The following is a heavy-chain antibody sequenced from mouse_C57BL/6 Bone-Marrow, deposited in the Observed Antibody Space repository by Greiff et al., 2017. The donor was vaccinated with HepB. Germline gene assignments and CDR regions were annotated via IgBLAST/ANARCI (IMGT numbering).Heavy chain of an antibody. Sequence: QVQLQQPGAELVMPGASVKLSCKASGYTFTSYWMHWVKQRPGQGLEWIGEIDPSDSYTNYNQKFKGKSTLTVDKSSSTAYMQLSSLTSEDSAVYYCAIDPYGGFDDWGQGTTLTVAS. CDR2: IDPSDSYT. V-gene: IGHV1-69*01. CDR1: GYTFTSYW. J-gene: IGHJ2*01. CDR3: AIDPYGGFDD. D-gene: IGHD1-1*01.